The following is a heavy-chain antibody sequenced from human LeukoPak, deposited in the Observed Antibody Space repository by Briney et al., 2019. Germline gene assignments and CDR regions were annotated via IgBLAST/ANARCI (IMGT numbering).Heavy chain of an antibody. CDR2: ISAYNGNA. D-gene: IGHD3-10*01. J-gene: IGHJ6*04. V-gene: IGHV1-18*04. CDR3: ARDRPYYYGSGSVYYYYYGMDV. Sequence: ASVKVSCKASGYTFTSYGISWVRQAPGQGLEWMGWISAYNGNANYAQKLQGRVTMTTDTSTSTAYMELRSLRSDDTAVYYCARDRPYYYGSGSVYYYYYGMDVWGKGTTVTVSS. CDR1: GYTFTSYG.